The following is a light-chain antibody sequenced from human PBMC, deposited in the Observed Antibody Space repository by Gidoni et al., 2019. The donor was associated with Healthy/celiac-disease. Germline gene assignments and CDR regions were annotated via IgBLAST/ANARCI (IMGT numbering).Light chain of an antibody. CDR1: KSLVYSDGNTY. CDR3: MQGTHWPPT. J-gene: IGKJ1*01. CDR2: KVS. Sequence: DVVMTQSPLSLPVTLGQPASISCGSSKSLVYSDGNTYLNWFQQRPGQSPRRLIYKVSNRDSGVPDRFSGSGSGTDFTLKISRVEAEDVGVYYCMQGTHWPPTFGQGTKVEIK. V-gene: IGKV2-30*01.